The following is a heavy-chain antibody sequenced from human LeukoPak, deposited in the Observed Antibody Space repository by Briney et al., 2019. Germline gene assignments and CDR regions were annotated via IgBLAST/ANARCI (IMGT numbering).Heavy chain of an antibody. CDR1: EFTFTGYD. CDR3: VRDGEGAAISVNYWFDP. J-gene: IGHJ5*02. V-gene: IGHV1-8*01. CDR2: MNPNNGNT. D-gene: IGHD2-2*02. Sequence: ASVKVSCKASEFTFTGYDINWVRQASGQGLEWMGWMNPNNGNTGYAQKFQGRVTMTRDTSISTAYMELRGLRSEDTAVYYCVRDGEGAAISVNYWFDPWGQGTLVTVSS.